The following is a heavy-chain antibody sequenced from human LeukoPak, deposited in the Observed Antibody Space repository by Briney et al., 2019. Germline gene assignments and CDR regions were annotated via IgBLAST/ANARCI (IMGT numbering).Heavy chain of an antibody. V-gene: IGHV3-33*01. CDR1: GFTFSSYG. CDR2: IWYDGSNK. J-gene: IGHJ5*02. CDR3: ARGSNYDFWSGYYPNNWFDP. Sequence: PGRSLRLSCAASGFTFSSYGMHWVRQAPGKGLEWVAVIWYDGSNKYYADSVKGRFTISRDNSKNTLYLQMNSLRAEDTAVYYCARGSNYDFWSGYYPNNWFDPWGQGTLVTVSS. D-gene: IGHD3-3*01.